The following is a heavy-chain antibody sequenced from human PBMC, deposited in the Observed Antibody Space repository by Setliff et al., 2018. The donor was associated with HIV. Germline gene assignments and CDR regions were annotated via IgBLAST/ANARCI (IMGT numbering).Heavy chain of an antibody. CDR3: ARDRSSIMTFGGGNDAFDI. Sequence: ASVKVSCKASGYTFTSYGISWVRQAPGQGLEWMGWISAYNGNTNYAQKFQGRVTMTTDTSTTTAYMELRSLRSDDTAVYYCARDRSSIMTFGGGNDAFDIWCQGTMVTVSS. CDR1: GYTFTSYG. CDR2: ISAYNGNT. D-gene: IGHD3-16*01. J-gene: IGHJ3*02. V-gene: IGHV1-18*01.